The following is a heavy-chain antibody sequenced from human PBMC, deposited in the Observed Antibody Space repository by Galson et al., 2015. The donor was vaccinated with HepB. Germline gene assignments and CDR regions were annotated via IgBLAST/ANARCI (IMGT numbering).Heavy chain of an antibody. J-gene: IGHJ4*02. Sequence: SLRLSCAASGFTFSTYAMSWVRQAPGKGLEWVSAISGSGGSTYYADSVKGRFTISRDNSKNTLYLQMNSLRAEDTAVYYCAKDGMIQLWSGDYFDYWGQGTLVTVSS. CDR3: AKDGMIQLWSGDYFDY. CDR1: GFTFSTYA. V-gene: IGHV3-23*01. D-gene: IGHD5-18*01. CDR2: ISGSGGST.